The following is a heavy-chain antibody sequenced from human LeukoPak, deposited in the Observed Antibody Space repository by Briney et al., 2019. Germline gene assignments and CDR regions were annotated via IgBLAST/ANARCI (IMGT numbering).Heavy chain of an antibody. J-gene: IGHJ4*02. V-gene: IGHV4-34*01. CDR3: ARGPYSSSWYRTGLFDY. CDR2: INHSGST. D-gene: IGHD6-13*01. Sequence: SETLALTCAVYGGSFSGYYWSWIRHPPAKGLEWIGEINHSGSTNYNPSLKSRVTISVDTSKNQFSLKLSSVTAADTAVYYCARGPYSSSWYRTGLFDYWGQGTLVTVSS. CDR1: GGSFSGYY.